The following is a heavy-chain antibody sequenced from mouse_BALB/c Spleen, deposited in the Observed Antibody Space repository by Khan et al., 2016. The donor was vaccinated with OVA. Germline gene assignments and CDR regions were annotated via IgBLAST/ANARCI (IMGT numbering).Heavy chain of an antibody. CDR2: IYPGDGYT. Sequence: EVQLQESGAELGGPGSSVKLSCTTSGSTFTSYGITWVQQSPGQGLEWIGYIYPGDGYTEYNERFQGKAILTSDTSYSTAYMQLRSLTSEDSAMYYCTTAYYRDSFDYWGQGTILTVSA. V-gene: IGHV1S134*01. J-gene: IGHJ2*01. D-gene: IGHD2-14*01. CDR3: TTAYYRDSFDY. CDR1: GSTFTSYG.